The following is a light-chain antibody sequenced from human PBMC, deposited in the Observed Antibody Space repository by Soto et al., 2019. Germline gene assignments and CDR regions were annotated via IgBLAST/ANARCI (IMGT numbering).Light chain of an antibody. CDR3: QQYTGPPTT. Sequence: EISLTQSPDTLSLSPGERATLSCISIQTVSSNYLAWCQQRPGQAPRLLIYGASTRAAGIPDRFSGSGSGTDFTLTITRLEPEDSAVYFCQQYTGPPTTFGQGTRLEIK. CDR2: GAS. V-gene: IGKV3-20*01. CDR1: QTVSSNY. J-gene: IGKJ5*01.